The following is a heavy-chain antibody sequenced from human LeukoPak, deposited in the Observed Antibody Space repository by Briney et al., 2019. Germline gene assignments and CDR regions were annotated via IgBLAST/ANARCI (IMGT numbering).Heavy chain of an antibody. V-gene: IGHV4-39*01. CDR3: ARLPTGYPNWFDT. CDR2: IHYTGST. D-gene: IGHD5-18*01. Sequence: PSETLSLTCAVSGGSISSISSNNWAWIRQPPGKGLELIATIHYTGSTYYNPSFMSRVTISVDTSKNQFSLKLNSLTATDTAVYYCARLPTGYPNWFDTWGQGILVTVSS. J-gene: IGHJ5*02. CDR1: GGSISSISSNN.